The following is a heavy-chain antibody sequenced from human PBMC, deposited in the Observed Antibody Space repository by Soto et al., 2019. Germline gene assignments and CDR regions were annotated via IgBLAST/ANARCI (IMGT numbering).Heavy chain of an antibody. CDR1: GGSFTSNNW. D-gene: IGHD1-7*01. CDR2: IYRTGST. V-gene: IGHV4-4*02. J-gene: IGHJ4*02. CDR3: ASRDPGTSVDY. Sequence: SETLSLTCTVSGGSFTSNNWCTGVRQPPGQGLEWIGEIYRTGSTNYNPSLKSRVTISLDKSEKQISLKVTSLTAADTAVYYCASRDPGTSVDYWGQGTLVTVSS.